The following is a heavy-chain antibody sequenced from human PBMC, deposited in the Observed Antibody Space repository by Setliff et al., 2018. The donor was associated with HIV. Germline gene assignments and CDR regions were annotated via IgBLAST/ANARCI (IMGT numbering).Heavy chain of an antibody. Sequence: SETLSLTCAVSGYSISSGYYWGWIRQPPGKGLEWIGSIYHRGSTNYNPSRKSRVTISVDKTKNQFSLILSSVTAADTAVYYCAREAHYSSSWSGRRVTWFDAWGQGTPVTVSS. CDR2: IYHRGST. V-gene: IGHV4-38-2*02. D-gene: IGHD6-13*01. J-gene: IGHJ5*02. CDR1: GYSISSGYY. CDR3: AREAHYSSSWSGRRVTWFDA.